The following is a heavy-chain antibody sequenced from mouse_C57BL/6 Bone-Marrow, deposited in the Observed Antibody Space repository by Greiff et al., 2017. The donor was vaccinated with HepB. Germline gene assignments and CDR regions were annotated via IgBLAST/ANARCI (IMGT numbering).Heavy chain of an antibody. J-gene: IGHJ4*01. CDR3: ARDYDYDDAMDY. CDR2: ISDGVSYT. D-gene: IGHD2-4*01. V-gene: IGHV5-4*01. CDR1: GFTFSSYA. Sequence: EVKLMESGGGLVKPGGSLKLSCAASGFTFSSYAMSWVRQTPEKRLEWVATISDGVSYTYYPDNVKGRFTISRDNAKNNLYLQMSHLKSEDTAMYYCARDYDYDDAMDYWGQGTSVTVSS.